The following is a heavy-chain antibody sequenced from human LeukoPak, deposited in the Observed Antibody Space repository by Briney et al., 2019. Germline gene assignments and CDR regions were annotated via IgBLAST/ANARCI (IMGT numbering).Heavy chain of an antibody. V-gene: IGHV1-18*01. CDR1: GYTFTSYG. D-gene: IGHD6-19*01. Sequence: GASVKVSCKASGYTFTSYGISWVRQAPGQGLEWMGWISAYNGNTNYAQKLQGGVTMTTDTSTSTAYMELRSLRSDDTAVHYCAREGIAVAGSRSYGMDVWGQGTTVTVSS. J-gene: IGHJ6*02. CDR2: ISAYNGNT. CDR3: AREGIAVAGSRSYGMDV.